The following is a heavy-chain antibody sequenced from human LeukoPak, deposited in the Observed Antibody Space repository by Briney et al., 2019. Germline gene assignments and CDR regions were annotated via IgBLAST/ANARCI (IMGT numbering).Heavy chain of an antibody. Sequence: SETLSLTCAVYGGPFSGYYWSWIRQPPGKGLEWIGEINHSGSTNYNPSLKSRVTISVDTSKNQFSLKLSSVTAADTAVYYCARGPGGNWFDPWGQGTLVTVSS. J-gene: IGHJ5*02. CDR3: ARGPGGNWFDP. CDR2: INHSGST. V-gene: IGHV4-34*01. CDR1: GGPFSGYY. D-gene: IGHD3-10*01.